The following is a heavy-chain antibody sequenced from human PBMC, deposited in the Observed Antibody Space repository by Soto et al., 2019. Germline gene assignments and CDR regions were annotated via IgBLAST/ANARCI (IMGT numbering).Heavy chain of an antibody. J-gene: IGHJ4*02. CDR3: ARDRSNSPDYFDF. Sequence: QVQLQESGPGLVKPSQTLSLTCTVSGGSIDNYEYYWTWIRQPPGKGLEWVGYIYYSGRTNYNPSLNSRLTISLDTSKNQFSLRLTSVIAADTAMYYCARDRSNSPDYFDFWGQGTLVTVSS. CDR1: GGSIDNYEYY. D-gene: IGHD6-6*01. CDR2: IYYSGRT. V-gene: IGHV4-30-4*01.